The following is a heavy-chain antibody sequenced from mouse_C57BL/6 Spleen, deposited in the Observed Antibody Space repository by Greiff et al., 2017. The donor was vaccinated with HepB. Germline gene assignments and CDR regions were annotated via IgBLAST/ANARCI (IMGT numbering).Heavy chain of an antibody. V-gene: IGHV5-9-1*02. J-gene: IGHJ4*01. CDR2: ISSGGDYI. D-gene: IGHD2-3*01. CDR3: TSLYDGYFSYYAMRC. CDR1: GFTFSSYA. Sequence: EVQRVESGEGLVKPGGSLKLSCAASGFTFSSYAMSWVRQTPEKRLEWVAYISSGGDYIYYADTVKGRFTISRDNARNTLYLQMSILKSEVTAMYYCTSLYDGYFSYYAMRCWGHGTSVTVSS.